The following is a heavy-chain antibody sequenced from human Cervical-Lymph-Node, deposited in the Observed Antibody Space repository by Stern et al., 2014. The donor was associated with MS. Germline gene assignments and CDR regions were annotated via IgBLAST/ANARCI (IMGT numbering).Heavy chain of an antibody. CDR2: ISSYNDTH. CDR3: ARGLLGSENAFDI. V-gene: IGHV1-18*01. Sequence: VQLVESGAEVKKPGASVKVSCKASGYTFSSYGISWVRQAPGQGLEWMGCISSYNDTHNYAQKLQGRVTMTTNTSSSTAYMELRSVRSDDTAVYYCARGLLGSENAFDIWGQGTMVTVSS. D-gene: IGHD2-15*01. CDR1: GYTFSSYG. J-gene: IGHJ3*02.